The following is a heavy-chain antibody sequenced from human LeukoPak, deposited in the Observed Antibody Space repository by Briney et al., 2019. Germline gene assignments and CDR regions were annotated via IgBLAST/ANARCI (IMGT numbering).Heavy chain of an antibody. J-gene: IGHJ3*02. CDR3: ATISAQTIDI. D-gene: IGHD5-24*01. Sequence: GGSLRLSCVGSGFTSRSHWVNGVRQSPGKGLEWVANIKPDGIDKYYVDSARGRFTVSRDNAKNSAFLQMNSLRAEDTDIYYCATISAQTIDIWGQGTLVSVSS. V-gene: IGHV3-7*01. CDR2: IKPDGIDK. CDR1: GFTSRSHW.